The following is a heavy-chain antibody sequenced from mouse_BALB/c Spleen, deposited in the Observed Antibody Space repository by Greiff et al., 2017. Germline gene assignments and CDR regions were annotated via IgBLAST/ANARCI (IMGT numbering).Heavy chain of an antibody. J-gene: IGHJ3*01. CDR3: ARPLSGWFAY. CDR2: INPNNGGT. Sequence: EVQLQQSGPELVKPGASVKIPCKASGYTFTDYNMDWVKQSHGKSLEWIGDINPNNGGTIYNQKFKGKATLTVDKSSSTAYMELRSLTSEDTAVYYCARPLSGWFAYWGQGTLVTVSA. V-gene: IGHV1-18*01. CDR1: GYTFTDYN.